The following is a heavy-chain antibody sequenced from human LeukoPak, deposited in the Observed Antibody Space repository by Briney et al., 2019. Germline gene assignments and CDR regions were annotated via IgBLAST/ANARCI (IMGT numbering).Heavy chain of an antibody. CDR2: ISGSGGNT. CDR3: AKGAYYGD. V-gene: IGHV3-23*01. J-gene: IGHJ4*02. D-gene: IGHD3-3*01. CDR1: GFTFSSYS. Sequence: PGGSLRLSCAASGFTFSSYSMNWVRQAPGKGLEWLSTISGSGGNTYYADSVKGRFTISRDNSKNTLYLQMNSLRVEDTAIYYCAKGAYYGDWGQGTLVTVSS.